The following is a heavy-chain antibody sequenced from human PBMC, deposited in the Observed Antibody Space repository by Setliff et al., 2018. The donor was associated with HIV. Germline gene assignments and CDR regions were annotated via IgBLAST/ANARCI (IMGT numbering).Heavy chain of an antibody. CDR3: VRGYCSSTTCYEDYYYMDV. V-gene: IGHV4-59*01. J-gene: IGHJ6*03. Sequence: KPSETLSLTCTVSGGSIGGYYWSWIRQPPGKGLEYIGSIFFTGNTIYNPSLKARVTLSVDMSKNQVFLRLSSVTAADTAVYYCVRGYCSSTTCYEDYYYMDVWGKGSTVTVSS. CDR1: GGSIGGYY. D-gene: IGHD2-2*01. CDR2: IFFTGNT.